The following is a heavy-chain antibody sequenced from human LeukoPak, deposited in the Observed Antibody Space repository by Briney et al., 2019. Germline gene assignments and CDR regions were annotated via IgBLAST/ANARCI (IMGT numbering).Heavy chain of an antibody. CDR2: IRQDGGEK. Sequence: GGSLRLSCVGSGFTFSTYWMSWVRQAPGKGLEWVANIRQDGGEKYYVDSVKGRFSISRDDARNSLYLQMNRLTAEDTAVYYCARDKIVGATHFDYWGQGTLVTVSS. V-gene: IGHV3-7*01. CDR3: ARDKIVGATHFDY. D-gene: IGHD1-26*01. J-gene: IGHJ4*02. CDR1: GFTFSTYW.